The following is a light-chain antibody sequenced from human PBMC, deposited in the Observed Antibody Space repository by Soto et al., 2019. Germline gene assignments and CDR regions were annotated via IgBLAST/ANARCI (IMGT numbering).Light chain of an antibody. Sequence: EIVLTQSPGTLSLSPGERATLSCRASQSVSSSYLAWYQQKPGQAPSLLIYDASSRATGIPDRFSGSGSGTAFTLTISRLEPEDFAVYYCQQYGSSPITFGQGTRLEIK. CDR2: DAS. J-gene: IGKJ5*01. CDR1: QSVSSSY. CDR3: QQYGSSPIT. V-gene: IGKV3-20*01.